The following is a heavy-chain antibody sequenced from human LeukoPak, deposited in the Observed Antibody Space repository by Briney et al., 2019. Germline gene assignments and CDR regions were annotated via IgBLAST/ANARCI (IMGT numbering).Heavy chain of an antibody. CDR1: GYTFINYG. J-gene: IGHJ5*02. CDR2: ISAYNGNA. D-gene: IGHD3-16*01. V-gene: IGHV1-18*01. Sequence: ASVKVSCKASGYTFINYGIGWVRQAPGQGLEWMGWISAYNGNANYAQKFQGRVTMTTDTSTSTAYMQLRSLRSDDTAVFYCERSLSPNWFDPWGQGTLVTVSS. CDR3: ERSLSPNWFDP.